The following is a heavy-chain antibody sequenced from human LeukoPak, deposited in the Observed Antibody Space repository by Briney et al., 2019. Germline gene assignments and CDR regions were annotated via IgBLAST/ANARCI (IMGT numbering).Heavy chain of an antibody. Sequence: GGSLRLSCAASGFTFSSYWIHWVRQAPGKGLVWVSRINSDGSSTSYADSVKGRFTISRDNAKNTLYLQMNSLRAEDTAVYYCARRGIAAAGDYWGQGTLVTVSS. J-gene: IGHJ4*02. V-gene: IGHV3-74*01. CDR2: INSDGSST. D-gene: IGHD6-13*01. CDR3: ARRGIAAAGDY. CDR1: GFTFSSYW.